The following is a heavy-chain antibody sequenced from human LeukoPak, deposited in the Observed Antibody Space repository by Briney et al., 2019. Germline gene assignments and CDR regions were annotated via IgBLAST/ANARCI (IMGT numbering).Heavy chain of an antibody. D-gene: IGHD6-13*01. V-gene: IGHV1-18*04. J-gene: IGHJ5*02. CDR1: GYTFTSYR. Sequence: GASVKVSCKASGYTFTSYRMCWVRQAPGQGLEWMGWISAYHGNTNYAQKLQGRVTMTGDTSKSQAYMELRTVRSADTAVYYCARTGEQLDTTYWFDAWCGETLVAVAS. CDR2: ISAYHGNT. CDR3: ARTGEQLDTTYWFDA.